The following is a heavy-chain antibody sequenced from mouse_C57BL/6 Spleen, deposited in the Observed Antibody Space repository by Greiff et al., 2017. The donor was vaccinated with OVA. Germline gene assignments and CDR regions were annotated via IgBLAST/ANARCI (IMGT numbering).Heavy chain of an antibody. CDR3: ARETGYAMDY. J-gene: IGHJ4*01. CDR1: GYTFTSYW. V-gene: IGHV1-52*01. Sequence: QVQLKQPGAELVRPGSSVKLSCKASGYTFTSYWMHWVKQRPIQGLEWIGNIDPSDSETHYNQKFKDKATLTVDKSSSTAYMQLSSLTSEDSAVYYCARETGYAMDYWGQGTSVTVSS. CDR2: IDPSDSET.